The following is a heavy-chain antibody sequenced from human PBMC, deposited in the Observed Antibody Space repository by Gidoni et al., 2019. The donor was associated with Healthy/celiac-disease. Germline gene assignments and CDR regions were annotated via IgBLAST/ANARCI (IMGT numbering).Heavy chain of an antibody. CDR2: IYYSGST. J-gene: IGHJ4*02. D-gene: IGHD3-10*01. V-gene: IGHV4-31*02. Sequence: LEWIGYIYYSGSTYYNPSLKSRVTISVDTSKNQFSLKLSSVTAADTAVYYCARETYYYGSGSYFTQPIDYWGQGTLVTVSS. CDR3: ARETYYYGSGSYFTQPIDY.